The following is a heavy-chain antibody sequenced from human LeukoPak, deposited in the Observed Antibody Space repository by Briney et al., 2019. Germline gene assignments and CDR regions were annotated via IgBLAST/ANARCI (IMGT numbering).Heavy chain of an antibody. CDR3: VRGSATAGLDY. CDR2: IKQDGSEK. D-gene: IGHD2-15*01. Sequence: GGSLRLSCAAPGFTFSSYWMSWVRQAPGKGLEWVANIKQDGSEKYYVDSVKGRFTISRDNAKNSLYLQMNSLRAEDTAVYYCVRGSATAGLDYWGQGTLVTVSS. CDR1: GFTFSSYW. J-gene: IGHJ4*02. V-gene: IGHV3-7*01.